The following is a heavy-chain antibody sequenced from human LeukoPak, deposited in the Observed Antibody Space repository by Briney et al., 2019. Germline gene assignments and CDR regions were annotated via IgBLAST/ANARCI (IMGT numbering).Heavy chain of an antibody. Sequence: GRSLRLSCAASGFTFSSYGMHWVRQAPGKGLEWVAVIWYDGSNKYYADSVKGRFTISRDNSKNTLYLQMNSLRAEDTAVYYCAKDRRGYSYGPDYWGQGTLVTVSS. CDR2: IWYDGSNK. D-gene: IGHD5-18*01. CDR1: GFTFSSYG. CDR3: AKDRRGYSYGPDY. V-gene: IGHV3-33*06. J-gene: IGHJ4*02.